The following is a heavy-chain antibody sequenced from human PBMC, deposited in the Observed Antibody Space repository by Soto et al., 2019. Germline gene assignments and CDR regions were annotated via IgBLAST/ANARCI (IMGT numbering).Heavy chain of an antibody. CDR1: GYTFTSYY. V-gene: IGHV1-46*01. CDR2: INPSGGST. CDR3: ARGGRLMREGESWFDP. Sequence: QVQLVQSGAEVKKPGASVKVSCKASGYTFTSYYMHWVRQAPGQGLEWMGIINPSGGSTSYAQKFQGRVTMTRDTSTSTVYMELSSLRSEDTAVYYCARGGRLMREGESWFDPWGQGTLVTVSS. D-gene: IGHD3-10*01. J-gene: IGHJ5*02.